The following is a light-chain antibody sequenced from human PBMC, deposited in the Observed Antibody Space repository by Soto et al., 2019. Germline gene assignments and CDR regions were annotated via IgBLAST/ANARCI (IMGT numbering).Light chain of an antibody. CDR2: DVS. V-gene: IGLV2-14*03. CDR1: SSDVGGYNF. J-gene: IGLJ2*01. CDR3: SSYTSTNTQL. Sequence: QSALTQPASVSGSPGQSITISCTGTSSDVGGYNFVSWYQQHPGKAPKLMIYDVSNRPSGVSNRFSGSKSGNTASLTLSGFHAEDEAHYYCSSYTSTNTQLFGGGTKLTVL.